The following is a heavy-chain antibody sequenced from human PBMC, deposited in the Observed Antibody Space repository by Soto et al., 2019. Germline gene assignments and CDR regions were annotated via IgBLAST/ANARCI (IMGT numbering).Heavy chain of an antibody. Sequence: SETLSLTCTVSDDSISSGDYYWNWIRQAPGKGLQWIGNIYYSGSTDYSPSLRSRVFISMDTSKNQFSLRLSSVTAADTAVYYCARDGFFGRSGYFDYWGKGILVTVSS. CDR2: IYYSGST. CDR1: DDSISSGDYY. D-gene: IGHD3-3*01. J-gene: IGHJ4*02. V-gene: IGHV4-30-4*01. CDR3: ARDGFFGRSGYFDY.